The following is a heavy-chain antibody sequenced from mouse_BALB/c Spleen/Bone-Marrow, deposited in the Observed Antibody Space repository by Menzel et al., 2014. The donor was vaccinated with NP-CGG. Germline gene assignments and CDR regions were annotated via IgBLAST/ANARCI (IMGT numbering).Heavy chain of an antibody. CDR2: IDPANGNT. CDR1: GFNIEDTY. Sequence: VHVKQSGAELVKPGASVKLSCSASGFNIEDTYMHWVKQRPEQGLEWIGRIDPANGNTKYDPKFQDKATITADTSSNTVDLQLSSLTFEDTAVYYCARQEFAIYWYFDVWGAGTTVTVSS. CDR3: ARQEFAIYWYFDV. D-gene: IGHD1-3*01. V-gene: IGHV14-3*02. J-gene: IGHJ1*01.